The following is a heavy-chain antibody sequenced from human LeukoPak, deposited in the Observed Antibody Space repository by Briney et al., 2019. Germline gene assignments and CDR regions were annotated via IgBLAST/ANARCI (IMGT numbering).Heavy chain of an antibody. D-gene: IGHD6-19*01. CDR1: GYTFTSYG. CDR2: ISAYSGNT. Sequence: ASVTVSCKASGYTFTSYGISWVRQAPGQGLEWMGWISAYSGNTNYAQKLQGRVTMTTDTSTSTAYMELRSLRSDDTAVYYCARGSGIAVVGSFFGMDVWGQGTTVTVS. J-gene: IGHJ6*02. CDR3: ARGSGIAVVGSFFGMDV. V-gene: IGHV1-18*01.